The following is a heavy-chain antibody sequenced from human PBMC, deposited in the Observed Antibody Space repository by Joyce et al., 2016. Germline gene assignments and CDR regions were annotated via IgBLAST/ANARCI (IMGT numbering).Heavy chain of an antibody. J-gene: IGHJ4*02. Sequence: QVQLVQSGAEVKKPGASVKVSCKASGYTFTGYYIHWVRPAPGQGLEWMGWISPNRGGTNDAQKFQGRVTMTRDTSIRTAYMELSRLRSDDTAVYYCARDLSSGWSLPSNYWGQGTLVTVSS. D-gene: IGHD6-19*01. CDR1: GYTFTGYY. CDR3: ARDLSSGWSLPSNY. V-gene: IGHV1-2*02. CDR2: ISPNRGGT.